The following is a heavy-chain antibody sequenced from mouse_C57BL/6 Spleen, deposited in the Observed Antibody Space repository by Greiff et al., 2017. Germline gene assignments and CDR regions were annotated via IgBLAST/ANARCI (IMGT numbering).Heavy chain of an antibody. CDR2: IYPGDGDT. CDR1: GYAFSSSW. CDR3: ARYYYGRSYVGYFDY. D-gene: IGHD1-1*01. V-gene: IGHV1-82*01. J-gene: IGHJ2*01. Sequence: VKLVESGPELVKPGASVKISCKASGYAFSSSWMNWVKQRPGKGLEWIGRIYPGDGDTNYNGKFKGKATLTADKSSSTAYMQLSSLTSEDSAVYFCARYYYGRSYVGYFDYWGQGTTLTVSS.